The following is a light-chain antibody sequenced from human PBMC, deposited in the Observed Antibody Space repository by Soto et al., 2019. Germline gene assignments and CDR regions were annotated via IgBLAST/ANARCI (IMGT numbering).Light chain of an antibody. J-gene: IGKJ2*01. Sequence: DIVMTQSTATLSVSPGERVTLSCRASQSVSSNLAWYQQKPGQAPRLLIYGASTRATGIPARFSGSGSGTEFTLTITSLQSEDSAVYYCQQYNKWPPYTFGQGTKVDI. CDR1: QSVSSN. V-gene: IGKV3-15*01. CDR3: QQYNKWPPYT. CDR2: GAS.